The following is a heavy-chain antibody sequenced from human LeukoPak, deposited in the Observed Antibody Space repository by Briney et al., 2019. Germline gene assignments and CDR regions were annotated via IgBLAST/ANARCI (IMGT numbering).Heavy chain of an antibody. D-gene: IGHD5-24*01. CDR1: GFTFSSYA. CDR3: ARDRERWLQTFDY. Sequence: AGGSLRLSCAASGFTFSSYAMHWVRQAPGKGLECVAVISYDGSNKYYADSVKGRFTISRDNSKNTLYLQMNSLRAADTAAYYCARDRERWLQTFDYWGQGTLVTVSS. J-gene: IGHJ4*02. CDR2: ISYDGSNK. V-gene: IGHV3-30-3*01.